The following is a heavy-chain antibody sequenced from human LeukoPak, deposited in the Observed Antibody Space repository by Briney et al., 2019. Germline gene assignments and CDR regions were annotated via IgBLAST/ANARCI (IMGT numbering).Heavy chain of an antibody. Sequence: SETLSLPCTVSGGPFSSSDYYWGRIRQPPGKGLAGSGSICYSGTSYYNPSLRRRGNISVDTSQNQFSLKLRSVTASDTAVYYCARHEWGITNAFDIWGQGTMVTVSS. V-gene: IGHV4-39*01. CDR3: ARHEWGITNAFDI. J-gene: IGHJ3*02. CDR1: GGPFSSSDYY. D-gene: IGHD1-14*01. CDR2: ICYSGTS.